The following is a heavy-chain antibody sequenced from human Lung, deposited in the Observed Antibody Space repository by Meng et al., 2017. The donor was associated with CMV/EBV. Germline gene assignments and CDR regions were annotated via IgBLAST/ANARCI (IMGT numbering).Heavy chain of an antibody. J-gene: IGHJ5*02. V-gene: IGHV3-21*01. CDR2: IDASGSNI. Sequence: ESXKISCVGSGFTFSPYNMNWVRQAPGKGLEWVSSIDASGSNIYYADAVKGRCTISRDNAKNSLYLQMNSLRAEDTAVYYCAREKGDWFDPWGQRTLVTVSS. CDR1: GFTFSPYN. CDR3: AREKGDWFDP.